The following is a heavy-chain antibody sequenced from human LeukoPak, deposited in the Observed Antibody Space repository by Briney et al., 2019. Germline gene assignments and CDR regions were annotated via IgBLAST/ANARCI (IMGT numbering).Heavy chain of an antibody. CDR1: GFTFSSYA. Sequence: GGSLRLSCAASGFTFSSYAMSWVRQAPGKGLEWVSAISGSGGSTYYADSVKGQFTISRDNSKNTLYLQMNSLRAEDTAVYYCAKLGPYYYDSSGYIGYWGQGTLVAVSS. CDR3: AKLGPYYYDSSGYIGY. J-gene: IGHJ4*02. CDR2: ISGSGGST. V-gene: IGHV3-23*01. D-gene: IGHD3-22*01.